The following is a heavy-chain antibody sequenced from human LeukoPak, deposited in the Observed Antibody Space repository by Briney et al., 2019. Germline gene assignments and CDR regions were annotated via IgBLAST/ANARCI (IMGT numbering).Heavy chain of an antibody. Sequence: PGGSLRLSCAASGFTFSSYAMSWVRQAPGKGLEWVSAISGSGGSTHYADSVKGRFTISRDDSKNTLYPQMNSLRAEDTAVYYCAKAPNYYGSGSYPHYWGQGTLVTVSS. CDR3: AKAPNYYGSGSYPHY. CDR1: GFTFSSYA. CDR2: ISGSGGST. V-gene: IGHV3-23*01. J-gene: IGHJ4*02. D-gene: IGHD3-10*01.